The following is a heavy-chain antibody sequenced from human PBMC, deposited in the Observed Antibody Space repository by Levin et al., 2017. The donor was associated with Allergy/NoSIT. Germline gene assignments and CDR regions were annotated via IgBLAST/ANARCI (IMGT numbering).Heavy chain of an antibody. D-gene: IGHD5-18*01. J-gene: IGHJ4*02. Sequence: QTLSLTCTFSGFSLSTSGMCVSWIRQPPGKALEWLARIDWDDDKYYSTSLKTRLTISKDTSKNQGVLTMTNMDPVDTATYYCARRGYSYGYDYWGQGTLVTVSS. CDR3: ARRGYSYGYDY. CDR1: GFSLSTSGMC. V-gene: IGHV2-70*11. CDR2: IDWDDDK.